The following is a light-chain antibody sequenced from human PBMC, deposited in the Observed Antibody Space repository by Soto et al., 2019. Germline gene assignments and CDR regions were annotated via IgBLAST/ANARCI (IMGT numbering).Light chain of an antibody. CDR3: SSYTSSTSYV. CDR1: SSDVGGYNY. J-gene: IGLJ1*01. CDR2: EVS. Sequence: QSALTQPASVSGSPGQSITISCTGTSSDVGGYNYVSWYQHHPGKAPKLMISEVSNRPSGVSNRFSGSRAGNTASLTISGLQADDEADYYCSSYTSSTSYVFGTGTKLTVL. V-gene: IGLV2-14*01.